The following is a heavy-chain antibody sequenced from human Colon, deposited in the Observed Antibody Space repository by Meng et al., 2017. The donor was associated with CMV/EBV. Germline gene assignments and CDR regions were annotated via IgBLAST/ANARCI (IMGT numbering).Heavy chain of an antibody. CDR2: FNPENGER. Sequence: ASVKVSCKVSGYTLTELSIHWVRQAPGKGLEWMGGFNPENGERAYAQKFQGRVTMTDDTSTDTAYMELSSLRFEDTAVYYCASERLGAAAIPLDYWGQGTPVTVSS. CDR3: ASERLGAAAIPLDY. D-gene: IGHD6-13*01. J-gene: IGHJ4*02. V-gene: IGHV1-24*01. CDR1: GYTLTELS.